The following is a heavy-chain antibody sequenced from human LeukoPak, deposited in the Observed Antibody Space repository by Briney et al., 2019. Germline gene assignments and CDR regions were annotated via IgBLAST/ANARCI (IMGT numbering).Heavy chain of an antibody. J-gene: IGHJ3*02. CDR3: ARRIPGSSVFAFDI. CDR2: IYYSGNT. CDR1: GGPISSFY. Sequence: SETLSLXCTVSGGPISSFYWRWIRQSPEKELEWIGYIYYSGNTNYNPSLKSRVTISADTSKNQFSLKLRSVTAADTAVYYCARRIPGSSVFAFDIWDQGTMVTVSS. D-gene: IGHD2-15*01. V-gene: IGHV4-59*01.